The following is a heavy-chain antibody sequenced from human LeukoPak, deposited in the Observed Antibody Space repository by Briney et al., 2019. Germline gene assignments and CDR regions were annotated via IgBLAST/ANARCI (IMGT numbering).Heavy chain of an antibody. V-gene: IGHV4-39*01. Sequence: SETLSLTCTVSGDSISSSSYYWGWIRQPPGKGLEWIGSIYYSGNTYYSPSLKSRLTISVDTSKNQFSLKLTSVTAADTAVYYCARVAYYDYVWGSYRRNGSYYFDYWGQGTLVTVSS. CDR1: GDSISSSSYY. CDR2: IYYSGNT. D-gene: IGHD3-16*02. CDR3: ARVAYYDYVWGSYRRNGSYYFDY. J-gene: IGHJ4*02.